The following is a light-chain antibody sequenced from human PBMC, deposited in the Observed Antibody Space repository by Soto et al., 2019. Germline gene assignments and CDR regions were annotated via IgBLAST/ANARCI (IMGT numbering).Light chain of an antibody. V-gene: IGKV3D-15*01. CDR3: QQYNNWPLT. J-gene: IGKJ4*01. CDR2: GAS. Sequence: DMVLTQSPSTLSVSPGARATLSCRASQIISISYLAWYQHRPGQAPRLLIYGASSRATGIPDRFSGSGSGTEFTLTISSLQSEDFAVYYCQQYNNWPLTFGGRTKVDTK. CDR1: QIISISY.